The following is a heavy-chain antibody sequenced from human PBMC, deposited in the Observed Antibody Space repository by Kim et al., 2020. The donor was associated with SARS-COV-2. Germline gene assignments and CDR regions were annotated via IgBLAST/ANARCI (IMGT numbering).Heavy chain of an antibody. V-gene: IGHV3-7*03. Sequence: GGSLRLSCVASGFSFSSYWMCWVRLVPGKGLEWVANIKEDGSEKFFVDSVKDRFTISRDNAKNSVYLQMNRLRPEDTALYFCARGLAAAGTSIDYWGQGTLLPVSS. CDR3: ARGLAAAGTSIDY. J-gene: IGHJ4*02. CDR1: GFSFSSYW. CDR2: IKEDGSEK. D-gene: IGHD6-13*01.